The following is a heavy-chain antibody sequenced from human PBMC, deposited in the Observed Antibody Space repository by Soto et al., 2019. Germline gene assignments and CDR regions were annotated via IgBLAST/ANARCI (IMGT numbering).Heavy chain of an antibody. Sequence: EVQLLESGGGLVQPGGSLRLSCAASGFPLSTYGMSWVRQAPGKGLEWVSSLTGTGGDTYYAGSVKGQFTSSRDNTNNMLYLQMNSLMVENTAVYYCARIRGYWYGLDVWGQGTTITVSS. CDR1: GFPLSTYG. CDR3: ARIRGYWYGLDV. CDR2: LTGTGGDT. J-gene: IGHJ6*02. V-gene: IGHV3-23*01.